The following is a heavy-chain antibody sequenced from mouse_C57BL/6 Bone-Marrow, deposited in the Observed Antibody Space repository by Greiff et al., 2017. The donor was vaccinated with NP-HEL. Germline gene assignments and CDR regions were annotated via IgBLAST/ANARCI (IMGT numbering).Heavy chain of an antibody. Sequence: EVKLQESGPELVKPGASVKIPCKASGYTFTDYNMDWVKQSHGKSLEWIGDINPNNGGTIYNQKFKGKATLTVDKSSSTAYMELRSLTSEDTAVYYCARSRWGYPFAYWGQGTLVTVSA. CDR2: INPNNGGT. V-gene: IGHV1-18*01. CDR3: ARSRWGYPFAY. CDR1: GYTFTDYN. J-gene: IGHJ3*01. D-gene: IGHD2-2*01.